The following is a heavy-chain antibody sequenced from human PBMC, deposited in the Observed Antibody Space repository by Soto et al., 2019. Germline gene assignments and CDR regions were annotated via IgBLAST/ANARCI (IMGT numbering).Heavy chain of an antibody. CDR2: IYYSGST. D-gene: IGHD3-10*01. CDR1: GGSISSGGYY. V-gene: IGHV4-31*03. Sequence: SETLSLTCTVSGGSISSGGYYWSRIRQHPGKGLEWIGYIYYSGSTYYKPSLKSRVTISVDTSKNQFSLKLSSVTAADTAVYYCASLWFDGDYYYYMDVWGKGTTVTVSS. CDR3: ASLWFDGDYYYYMDV. J-gene: IGHJ6*03.